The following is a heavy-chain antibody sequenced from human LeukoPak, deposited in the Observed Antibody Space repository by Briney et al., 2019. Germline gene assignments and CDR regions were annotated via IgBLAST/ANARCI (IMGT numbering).Heavy chain of an antibody. CDR1: GFTFSSYA. D-gene: IGHD6-19*01. CDR3: ARDSSGWYRGYFDY. V-gene: IGHV3-53*01. Sequence: GGSLRLSGAASGFTFSSYAMSWVRQAPGKGLEWVSVIYSGGSTYYADSVKGRFTVSRDNSKNTLYLQMNSLRAEDTAVYYCARDSSGWYRGYFDYWGQGTLVTVSS. CDR2: IYSGGST. J-gene: IGHJ4*02.